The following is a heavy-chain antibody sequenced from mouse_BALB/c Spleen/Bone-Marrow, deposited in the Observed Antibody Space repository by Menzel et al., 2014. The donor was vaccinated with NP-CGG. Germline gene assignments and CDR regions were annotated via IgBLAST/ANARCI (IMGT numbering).Heavy chain of an antibody. CDR1: GFTFNTYA. CDR3: VRDWDFDY. Sequence: EVQLVESGGGLGQPKGSLKVSCAASGFTFNTYATNWVRQAPGKGLEWVARIRSKSHNYATFYADSVKDRFTISRDDSQNMLYLQMNNLKTEDTAMYYCVRDWDFDYWGQGTTLTVSS. CDR2: IRSKSHNYAT. V-gene: IGHV10-1*02. J-gene: IGHJ2*01. D-gene: IGHD4-1*01.